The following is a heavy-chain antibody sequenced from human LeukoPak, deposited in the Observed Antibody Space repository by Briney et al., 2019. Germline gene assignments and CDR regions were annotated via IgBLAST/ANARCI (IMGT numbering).Heavy chain of an antibody. D-gene: IGHD2-21*01. CDR2: ISSSSSYI. Sequence: GGSLRLSCAASGFTFSSYSITWVRQTPGKGLEWVSSISSSSSYIYYADSVKGRFTISRDNAKNSLYLQMNSLRAEDAAVYFRAKAPVTSCRGAYCYPFDSWGQGTLVTVSS. V-gene: IGHV3-21*04. CDR1: GFTFSSYS. J-gene: IGHJ4*02. CDR3: AKAPVTSCRGAYCYPFDS.